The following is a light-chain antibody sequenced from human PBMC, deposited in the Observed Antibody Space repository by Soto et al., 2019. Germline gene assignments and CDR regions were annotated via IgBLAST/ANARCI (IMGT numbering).Light chain of an antibody. J-gene: IGLJ2*01. V-gene: IGLV8-61*01. CDR2: STN. CDR3: VLYMGSGISV. Sequence: QTVVTQEPSFSVSPGGTVTLTCGLSSGSVSTSYYPSWYQQTPGQAPRTLIYSTNTRSSGVPDRFSGSILVNKAALTITGAQSDDESDYCCVLYMGSGISVFGGGTKLTVL. CDR1: SGSVSTSYY.